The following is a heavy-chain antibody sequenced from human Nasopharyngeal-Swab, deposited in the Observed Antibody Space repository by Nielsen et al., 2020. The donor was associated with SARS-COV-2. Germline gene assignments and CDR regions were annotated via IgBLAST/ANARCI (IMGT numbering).Heavy chain of an antibody. V-gene: IGHV3-73*01. CDR2: IRSKGNNYAT. CDR3: TCCGGGCYSGRDY. J-gene: IGHJ4*02. D-gene: IGHD2-15*01. CDR1: GFTFSDSA. Sequence: GESLKISCAASGFTFSDSAIHWVRQASGEGLEWVARIRSKGNNYATAYSASVKGRFIIFRDDPTNTAYLQMNSLKTEDTAVYYCTCCGGGCYSGRDYWGQGTLVTVSS.